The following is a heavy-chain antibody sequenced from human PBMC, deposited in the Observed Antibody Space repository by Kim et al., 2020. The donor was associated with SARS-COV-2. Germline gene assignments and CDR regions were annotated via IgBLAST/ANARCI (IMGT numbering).Heavy chain of an antibody. V-gene: IGHV4-31*03. D-gene: IGHD6-13*01. CDR3: ARGRAADRMYPRPAFDI. J-gene: IGHJ3*02. CDR2: IYYSGST. Sequence: SETLSLTCTVSGGSISSGGYYWSWIRQHPGKGLEWIGYIYYSGSTYYNPSLKSRVTISVDTSKNQFSLKLSSVTAADTAVYYCARGRAADRMYPRPAFDIWGQGTMVTVSS. CDR1: GGSISSGGYY.